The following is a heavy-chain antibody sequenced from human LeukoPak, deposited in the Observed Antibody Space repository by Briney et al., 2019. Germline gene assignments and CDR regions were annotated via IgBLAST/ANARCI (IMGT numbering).Heavy chain of an antibody. CDR2: INHSGST. D-gene: IGHD2-2*01. V-gene: IGHV4-34*01. J-gene: IGHJ4*02. CDR3: ARHTGYCSSTSCYYFDY. CDR1: GGSFSGYY. Sequence: SETLSLTCAVYGGSFSGYYWSWIRQPPGKGLEWIGEINHSGSTNYNPSLKSRVTISVDTFKNQFSLKLSSVTAADTAVYYCARHTGYCSSTSCYYFDYWGQGTLVTVSP.